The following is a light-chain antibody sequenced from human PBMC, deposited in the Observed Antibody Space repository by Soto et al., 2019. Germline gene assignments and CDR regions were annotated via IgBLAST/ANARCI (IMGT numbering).Light chain of an antibody. Sequence: DIQMTQSPSSLSASVGDRVTITCQASQDISNYLNWYQQKPGKAPKLLIYDASNLETGVPSRFSASGSGTDFTFTISSLQPEDIATDYCQQYDNLLLTFGGGTKVEIK. V-gene: IGKV1-33*01. CDR2: DAS. CDR1: QDISNY. CDR3: QQYDNLLLT. J-gene: IGKJ4*01.